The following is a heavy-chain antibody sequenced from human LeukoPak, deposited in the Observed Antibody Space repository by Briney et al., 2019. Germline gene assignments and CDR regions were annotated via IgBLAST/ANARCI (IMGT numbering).Heavy chain of an antibody. CDR3: ARVRGGTLYDSSGYYGLGNWFDP. CDR2: IYYSGST. D-gene: IGHD3-22*01. J-gene: IGHJ5*02. Sequence: SETLSLTCTVSGGSISSYYWSWIRQPPGKGLEWIGYIYYSGSTNYNPSLKSRVTISVDTSKNQFSLKLSSVTAADTAMYYCARVRGGTLYDSSGYYGLGNWFDPWGQGTLVTVSS. V-gene: IGHV4-59*01. CDR1: GGSISSYY.